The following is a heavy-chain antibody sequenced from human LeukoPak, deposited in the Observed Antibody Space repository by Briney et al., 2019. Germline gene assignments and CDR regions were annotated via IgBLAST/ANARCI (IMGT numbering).Heavy chain of an antibody. CDR1: GGTFSSYA. D-gene: IGHD6-19*01. CDR2: IIPIFGTA. Sequence: ASVKVSCKASGGTFSSYAISWVRQAPGQGLEWMGGIIPIFGTANYAQKFQGRVTITADESTSTAYMELSSLRSEDTAVYYCARGGIAVAGRIFGYWGQGTLVTVSS. V-gene: IGHV1-69*13. J-gene: IGHJ4*02. CDR3: ARGGIAVAGRIFGY.